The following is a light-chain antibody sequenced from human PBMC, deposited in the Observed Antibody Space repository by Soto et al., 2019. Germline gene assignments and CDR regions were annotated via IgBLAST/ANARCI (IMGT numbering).Light chain of an antibody. CDR2: SSN. CDR1: SSDIGSNT. J-gene: IGLJ2*01. Sequence: QAVVTQPPSASGTPGQRVTISCSGSSSDIGSNTVNWYRQLPGTAPKLLIYSSNQRPSGVPDRFSGSKSGTSASLAISGLQSEDEADDYCAAWDDSLGGHVVFGGGTKLTV. CDR3: AAWDDSLGGHVV. V-gene: IGLV1-44*01.